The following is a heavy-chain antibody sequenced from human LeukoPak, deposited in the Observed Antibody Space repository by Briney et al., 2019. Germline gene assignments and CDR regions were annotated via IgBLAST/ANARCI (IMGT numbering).Heavy chain of an antibody. V-gene: IGHV3-30*18. CDR1: GFTFSSYG. D-gene: IGHD3-10*01. Sequence: GGSLRLSCAASGFTFSSYGMHWVRQAPGKGLEWVAVISYDGSNKYYADSVKGRFTISRDNSKNTLYLQMNSLRAEDTAVYYCAKDGVDYYGSGSLDYWGQGTPVTVSS. CDR2: ISYDGSNK. CDR3: AKDGVDYYGSGSLDY. J-gene: IGHJ4*02.